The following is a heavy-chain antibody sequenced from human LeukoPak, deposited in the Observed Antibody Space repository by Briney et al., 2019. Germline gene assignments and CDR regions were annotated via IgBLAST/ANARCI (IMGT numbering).Heavy chain of an antibody. CDR3: AKDRVDGSGSQFDS. D-gene: IGHD3-10*01. CDR1: GFTFDDYG. Sequence: PGGSLRLSCAASGFTFDDYGMSWVRQSPTKGLEWVSGINWNGGGIAYADSVKGRFTISRDNANNSLYLHMNSLRADDTAVYYCAKDRVDGSGSQFDSWGQGSLVTVSS. V-gene: IGHV3-20*04. J-gene: IGHJ4*02. CDR2: INWNGGGI.